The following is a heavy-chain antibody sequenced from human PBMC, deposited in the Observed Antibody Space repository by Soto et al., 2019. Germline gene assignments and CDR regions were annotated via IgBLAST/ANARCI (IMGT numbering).Heavy chain of an antibody. D-gene: IGHD3-22*01. Sequence: ETLSLTCAVSGYSIRSGDYWGWIRQPPGKGLELIGYIYQSGSTYYNPSLKSRVTISLDTSKKQFSLRLSSVTAADTAVYSCAKYDSSGWFDPWGQGTLVTVSS. J-gene: IGHJ5*02. CDR3: AKYDSSGWFDP. V-gene: IGHV4-38-2*01. CDR1: GYSIRSGDY. CDR2: IYQSGST.